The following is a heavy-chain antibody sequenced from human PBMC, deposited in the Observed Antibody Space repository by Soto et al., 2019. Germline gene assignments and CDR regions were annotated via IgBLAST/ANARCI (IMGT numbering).Heavy chain of an antibody. V-gene: IGHV3-33*01. CDR3: ARDNQGGTFDY. Sequence: QVQLVESGGGVVQPGRSPRLSCAASGFTFSSYGMHWVRQAPGKGLEWVAVIWYDGSNKYYADSVKGRFTISRDNSKNTLYLQMNSLRAEDTAVYYCARDNQGGTFDYWGQGTLVTVSS. CDR1: GFTFSSYG. CDR2: IWYDGSNK. D-gene: IGHD1-26*01. J-gene: IGHJ4*02.